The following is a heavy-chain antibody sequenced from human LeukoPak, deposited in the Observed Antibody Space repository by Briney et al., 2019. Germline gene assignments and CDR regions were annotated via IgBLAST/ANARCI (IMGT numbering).Heavy chain of an antibody. D-gene: IGHD3-22*01. Sequence: GGSLRLSCAASGFTFSSYAMSWVRQAPGKGLEWVSAISGSGGSTYYADSVKGRFTISRDNSKNTLYLQMNSLRAEDTAVYYCARGPPDYYDSSGYYYFDYWGQGTLVTVSS. V-gene: IGHV3-23*01. CDR1: GFTFSSYA. J-gene: IGHJ4*02. CDR3: ARGPPDYYDSSGYYYFDY. CDR2: ISGSGGST.